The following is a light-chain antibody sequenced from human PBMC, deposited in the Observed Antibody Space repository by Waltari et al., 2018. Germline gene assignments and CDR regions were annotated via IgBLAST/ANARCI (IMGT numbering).Light chain of an antibody. CDR1: SSDVGGYTS. Sequence: GESIAISCTGPSSDVGGYTSVPWYQQYPGKAPKLLIYDVTNRPSGVSSRFSGSKSGNTASLTISGLQAEDEADYYCSSYTRSSTLEFGGGTKLTVL. CDR2: DVT. CDR3: SSYTRSSTLE. J-gene: IGLJ3*02. V-gene: IGLV2-14*03.